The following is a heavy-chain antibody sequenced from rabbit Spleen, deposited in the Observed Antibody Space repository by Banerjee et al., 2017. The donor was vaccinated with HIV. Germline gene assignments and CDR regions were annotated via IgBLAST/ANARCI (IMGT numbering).Heavy chain of an antibody. D-gene: IGHD4-1*01. CDR1: GFSFSSRYW. J-gene: IGHJ4*01. CDR2: IFTGSSGTT. CDR3: ARDSAGREDFNL. V-gene: IGHV1S45*01. Sequence: QEQLVESGGGLVKPEGSLKLSCIASGFSFSSRYWISWVRQAPEKGLEWIADIFTGSSGTTYYASWAKGRFTGSKTSSTTVTLQMTSLTAADTATYFCARDSAGREDFNLWGPGTLVTVS.